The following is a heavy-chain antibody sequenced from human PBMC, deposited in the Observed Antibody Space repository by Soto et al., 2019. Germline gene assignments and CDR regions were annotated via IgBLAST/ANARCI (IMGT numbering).Heavy chain of an antibody. CDR3: AKDRRAGGNSAFYFDF. J-gene: IGHJ4*02. Sequence: GGSLRLSCVASGFTVSNNYMSWVRQAPGRGLEWVSAIPNTGSTYYAGSVKGRSTISRDSSTNTLYLQVHSLTAEDTAVYYCAKDRRAGGNSAFYFDFWGQGAQVTVSS. D-gene: IGHD3-16*01. V-gene: IGHV3-53*01. CDR2: IPNTGST. CDR1: GFTVSNNY.